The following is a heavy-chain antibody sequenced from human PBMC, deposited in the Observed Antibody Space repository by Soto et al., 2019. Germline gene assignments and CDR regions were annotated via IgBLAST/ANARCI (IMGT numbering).Heavy chain of an antibody. CDR1: GGSISSSSYY. CDR2: IYYSGNT. D-gene: IGHD4-17*01. Sequence: NPSETLSLTCTVSGGSISSSSYYWGWIRQPPGKGLEWTGSIYYSGNTYYNPSLKSRVTISVDTSKNQFSLRLTSVTAADTAVYYCARQVGVTTYANFAYWGQGTRVTVAS. V-gene: IGHV4-39*01. CDR3: ARQVGVTTYANFAY. J-gene: IGHJ4*02.